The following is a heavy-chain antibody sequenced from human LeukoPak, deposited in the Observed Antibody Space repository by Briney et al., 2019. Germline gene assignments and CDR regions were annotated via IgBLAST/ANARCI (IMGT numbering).Heavy chain of an antibody. CDR3: ARDAIGIAAAYDAFDI. D-gene: IGHD6-13*01. V-gene: IGHV4-59*01. CDR1: GGSISSYY. CDR2: IYYSGST. J-gene: IGHJ3*02. Sequence: SSETLSLTCTVSGGSISSYYWSWIRQPPGKGLEWIGYIYYSGSTNYNPSLKSRVTISVDTSKNQFSLKLSSVTAAATAVYYCARDAIGIAAAYDAFDIWGQGTMVTVSS.